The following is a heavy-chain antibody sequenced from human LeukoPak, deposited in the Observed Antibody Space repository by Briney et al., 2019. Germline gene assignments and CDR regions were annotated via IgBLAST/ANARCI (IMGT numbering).Heavy chain of an antibody. CDR2: IRYDGSNK. V-gene: IGHV3-30*02. Sequence: GGSLRLSCTASGFTFSSDGMHWVRQAPGKRLEWVAVIRYDGSNKYYADSVKGRFTISRDNSKNTLYLQMNSLRAEDTAVYYCATSTQPWGQGTLVTVSS. J-gene: IGHJ5*02. D-gene: IGHD5/OR15-5a*01. CDR3: ATSTQP. CDR1: GFTFSSDG.